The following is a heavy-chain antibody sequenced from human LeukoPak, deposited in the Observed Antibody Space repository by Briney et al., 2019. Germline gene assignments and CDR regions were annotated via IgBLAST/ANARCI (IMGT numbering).Heavy chain of an antibody. J-gene: IGHJ4*02. Sequence: PSETLSLTCTVSGGSLSNYYWSWLRQPPAKGLEWIGYIYYTETSYNPSLKSRVTISIDTSKNQFSLKLTSVTSVDTAVYYCARGGASSRYFNSWGQGTLVTVSS. CDR1: GGSLSNYY. D-gene: IGHD6-13*01. CDR3: ARGGASSRYFNS. CDR2: IYYTET. V-gene: IGHV4-59*01.